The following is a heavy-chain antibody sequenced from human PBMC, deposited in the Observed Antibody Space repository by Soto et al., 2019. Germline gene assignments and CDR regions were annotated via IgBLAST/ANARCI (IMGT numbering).Heavy chain of an antibody. CDR3: AKDIGGYNRPFEV. CDR1: GFTFSGHA. CDR2: VSGSGSHT. D-gene: IGHD1-26*01. V-gene: IGHV3-23*01. Sequence: EVQLLESGGGLVEPEGSLRLSCAASGFTFSGHAMNWVRQAPGRGLEWLSTVSGSGSHTYYADSVAGRFTISRDNSKNTLYEPRNCLSADDTAMYFCAKDIGGYNRPFEVWGQGTLVTVSS. J-gene: IGHJ1*01.